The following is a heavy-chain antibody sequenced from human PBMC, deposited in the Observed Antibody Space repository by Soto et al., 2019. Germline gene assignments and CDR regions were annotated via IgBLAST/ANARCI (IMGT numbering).Heavy chain of an antibody. Sequence: ASVKVSCKASGYTFNKYAMQWVRQAPGQRLEWMGWINAGNGNTKYSQKFQGRVTITRDTSTSTAYMELSSLRSEDTAVYYCARAPIYRSSWFTWFDPWGQGTLVTVSS. J-gene: IGHJ5*02. V-gene: IGHV1-3*01. CDR1: GYTFNKYA. CDR3: ARAPIYRSSWFTWFDP. D-gene: IGHD6-13*01. CDR2: INAGNGNT.